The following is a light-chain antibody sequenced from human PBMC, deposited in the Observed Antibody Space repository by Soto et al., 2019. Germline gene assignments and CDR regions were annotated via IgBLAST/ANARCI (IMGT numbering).Light chain of an antibody. CDR2: DVS. CDR3: SSYTSSSTLYYV. J-gene: IGLJ1*01. CDR1: SSDVGGYNY. V-gene: IGLV2-14*01. Sequence: QSVLTQPASVSGSPGQSITISCTGTSSDVGGYNYVSWYQQHPGKAPKLMIYDVSNRPSGVSNRFSGPKSGNTASLTISGLQAEDEADYYCSSYTSSSTLYYVFGTGTKLTVL.